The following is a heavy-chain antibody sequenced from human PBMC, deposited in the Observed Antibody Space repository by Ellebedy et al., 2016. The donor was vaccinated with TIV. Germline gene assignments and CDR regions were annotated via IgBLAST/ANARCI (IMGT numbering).Heavy chain of an antibody. V-gene: IGHV1-46*01. CDR3: AKGGGDHGDYVAAYDM. J-gene: IGHJ3*02. CDR1: GYRFTSFG. Sequence: AASVKVSCKASGYRFTSFGISWVRQAPGQGLEWMGIINPSGGATTYAQEFQGRVTMTSDTSTSTVYMELSSLRSEDTAVYYCAKGGGDHGDYVAAYDMWGQGTMVTVSP. CDR2: INPSGGAT. D-gene: IGHD4-17*01.